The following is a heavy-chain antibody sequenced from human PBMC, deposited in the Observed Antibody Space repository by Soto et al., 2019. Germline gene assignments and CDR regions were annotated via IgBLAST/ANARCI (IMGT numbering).Heavy chain of an antibody. V-gene: IGHV5-51*01. D-gene: IGHD5-12*01. CDR3: AKEKFRRGPSPMYAMDL. CDR2: IYPGDSDT. J-gene: IGHJ6*02. CDR1: GYTFTDYW. Sequence: VESLKISCNGAGYTFTDYWIGWVRQLPGKGLEWMGIIYPGDSDTRYSPSFQGHVTITVDKSTNTAYLQWNTLRASDTAMYYCAKEKFRRGPSPMYAMDLWGQGTTVTVSS.